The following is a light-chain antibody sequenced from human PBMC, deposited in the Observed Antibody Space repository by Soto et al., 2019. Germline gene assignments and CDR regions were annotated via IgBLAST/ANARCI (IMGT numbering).Light chain of an antibody. J-gene: IGKJ1*01. Sequence: EIVLRQSPGTLSLSPGERSTLSGRASQSVSSNLAWYQQKPGQAHRLIIYGASTRATGIPDRFSGSGSGTEFTLTISRLQSEDLAVYYCQQYNNWPPWTCGQGTKVAIK. CDR1: QSVSSN. CDR2: GAS. CDR3: QQYNNWPPWT. V-gene: IGKV3-15*01.